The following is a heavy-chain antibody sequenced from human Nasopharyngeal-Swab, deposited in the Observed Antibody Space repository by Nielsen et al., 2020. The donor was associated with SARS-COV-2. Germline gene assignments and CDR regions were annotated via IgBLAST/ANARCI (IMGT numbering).Heavy chain of an antibody. V-gene: IGHV3-9*03. CDR3: AKGRYGDYVGYFDL. D-gene: IGHD4-17*01. Sequence: VRQAPGKGLEWVSGISWNSGSIGYADSVKGRFTISRDNAKNSLYLQMNSLRAEDMALYYCAKGRYGDYVGYFDLWGRGTLVTVSS. CDR2: ISWNSGSI. J-gene: IGHJ2*01.